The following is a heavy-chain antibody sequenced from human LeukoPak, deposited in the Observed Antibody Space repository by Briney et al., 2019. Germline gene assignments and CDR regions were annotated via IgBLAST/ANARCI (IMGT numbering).Heavy chain of an antibody. Sequence: QPGGSLRLSCAASGFTFSSYGMSWVRQAPGKGLEWVSAISGSGGSTYYADSVEGRFTISRDNSKNTLYLKMNSLRAEDTAVYYCAKVGPCYYGSGSCWFDPWGQGTLVTVSS. CDR1: GFTFSSYG. CDR3: AKVGPCYYGSGSCWFDP. D-gene: IGHD3-10*01. V-gene: IGHV3-23*01. CDR2: ISGSGGST. J-gene: IGHJ5*02.